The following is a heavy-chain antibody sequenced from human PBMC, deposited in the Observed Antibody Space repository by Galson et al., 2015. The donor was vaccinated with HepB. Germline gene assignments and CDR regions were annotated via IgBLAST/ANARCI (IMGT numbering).Heavy chain of an antibody. V-gene: IGHV3-48*02. D-gene: IGHD4-23*01. J-gene: IGHJ3*02. CDR1: GFTFSSYS. CDR2: ISSSSGTI. CDR3: ARDSVVLMGALDI. Sequence: SLRLSCAASGFTFSSYSMNWVRQAPGRGLEWVSYISSSSGTIYYADSVEGRFTISRDNAKNSLYLQMNSLRDEDTAVYYCARDSVVLMGALDIWGQGTMVTVSS.